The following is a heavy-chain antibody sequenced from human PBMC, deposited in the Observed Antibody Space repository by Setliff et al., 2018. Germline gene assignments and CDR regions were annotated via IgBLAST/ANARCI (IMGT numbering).Heavy chain of an antibody. CDR2: IYTSWST. V-gene: IGHV4-61*09. CDR3: GRGFSRIEGWGNWFDP. D-gene: IGHD2-15*01. J-gene: IGHJ5*02. CDR1: DDSISSRTYY. Sequence: PSETLSLTCTVSDDSISSRTYYWCWIRQPAGKGLEWIGHIYTSWSTVYNPSLQSRVTISVDTSKNQFSLKLSSVTAADTAVYYCGRGFSRIEGWGNWFDPWGQGILVTVSS.